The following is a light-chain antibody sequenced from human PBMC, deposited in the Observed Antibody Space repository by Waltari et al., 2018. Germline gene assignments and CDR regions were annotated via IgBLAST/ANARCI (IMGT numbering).Light chain of an antibody. J-gene: IGLJ3*02. CDR2: GNS. Sequence: QSVLTQPPSVSGAPGQRVTISCTARRANIGAGYDVHWYQQLPGTAPKLLIYGNSNRPSGVPDRFSGSKSGTSASLAITGLQAEDEADYYCQSYDSSLSGWVFGGGTKLTVL. CDR3: QSYDSSLSGWV. CDR1: RANIGAGYD. V-gene: IGLV1-40*01.